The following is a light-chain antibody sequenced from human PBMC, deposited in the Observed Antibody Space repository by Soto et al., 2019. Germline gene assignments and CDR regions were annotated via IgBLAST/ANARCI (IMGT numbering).Light chain of an antibody. V-gene: IGLV1-51*01. CDR3: GTWDSSLSAVV. Sequence: QSVLTQPPSVSAAPGQKVTISCSGSSSNIGNNYVSWYQHLPGTAPKLLIYDNNERPSGIPDRVSGSKSGTSATLGITGLQTGDEADYYCGTWDSSLSAVVFGGGTKLTVL. CDR1: SSNIGNNY. CDR2: DNN. J-gene: IGLJ2*01.